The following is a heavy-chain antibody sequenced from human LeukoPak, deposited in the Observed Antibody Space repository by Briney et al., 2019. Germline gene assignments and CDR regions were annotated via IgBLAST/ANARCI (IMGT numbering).Heavy chain of an antibody. CDR1: GYTFTSYG. CDR2: ISAYNGNT. Sequence: ASVKVSCKASGYTFTSYGISWVRQAPGQGLEWMGWISAYNGNTNYAQKLQGRVTMTTDTSTSTAYMELRSLRSDDTAVYYCARDHYSYGSYRGGDCYWDYWGQGTLVTVSS. D-gene: IGHD2-21*02. CDR3: ARDHYSYGSYRGGDCYWDY. V-gene: IGHV1-18*01. J-gene: IGHJ4*02.